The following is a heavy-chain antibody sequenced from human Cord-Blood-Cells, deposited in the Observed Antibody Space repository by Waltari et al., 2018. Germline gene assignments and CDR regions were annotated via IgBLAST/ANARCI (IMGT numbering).Heavy chain of an antibody. Sequence: EVQLVESGGGLVQPGGSLKLSCAASGFTFSGSAMPWVRQASGKGLEWVGRIRSKANSYATAYAASVKGRFTISRDDSKNTAYLQMNSLKTEDTAVYYCTRPSAPGGIAAAGTDYWGQGTLVTVSS. D-gene: IGHD6-13*01. CDR2: IRSKANSYAT. J-gene: IGHJ4*02. CDR1: GFTFSGSA. V-gene: IGHV3-73*02. CDR3: TRPSAPGGIAAAGTDY.